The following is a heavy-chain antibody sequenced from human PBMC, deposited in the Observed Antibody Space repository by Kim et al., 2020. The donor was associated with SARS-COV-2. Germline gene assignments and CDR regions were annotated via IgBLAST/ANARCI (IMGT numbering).Heavy chain of an antibody. CDR1: GFTFSSYS. D-gene: IGHD6-6*01. CDR2: ISSSSSYI. Sequence: GGSLRLSCAASGFTFSSYSMNWVRQAPGKGLEWVSSISSSSSYIYYADSVKGRFTISRDNAKNSLYLQMNSLRAEDTAVYYCARSYSSSGHFDYWGQGTLVTVSS. J-gene: IGHJ4*02. CDR3: ARSYSSSGHFDY. V-gene: IGHV3-21*01.